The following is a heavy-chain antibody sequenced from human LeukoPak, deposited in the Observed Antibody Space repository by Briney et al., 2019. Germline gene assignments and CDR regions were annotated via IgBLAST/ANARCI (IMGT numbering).Heavy chain of an antibody. V-gene: IGHV3-7*01. CDR2: IKQDGSEK. D-gene: IGHD1-26*01. J-gene: IGHJ6*03. Sequence: GGSLRLSCAGSGFTFNSYWMSWVRQAPGKGLEWVANIKQDGSEKDYLDSVKSRFTISRDNTKNSLYLQMNSLRAEDTAVYYCTRDRESGSVVHYYYYMDVWGKGTTVTVSS. CDR3: TRDRESGSVVHYYYYMDV. CDR1: GFTFNSYW.